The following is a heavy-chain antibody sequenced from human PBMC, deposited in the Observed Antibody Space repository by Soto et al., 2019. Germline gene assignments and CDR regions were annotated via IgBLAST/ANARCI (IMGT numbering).Heavy chain of an antibody. Sequence: SETLSLTCAVYGGSFSGYYWSWIRQPPGKGLEWIGEINHSGSTNYNPSLKSRVTISVDTSKNQFSLKLSSVTAADTAVYYCARLVRRATYGTRDYRGQGTLVTVSS. J-gene: IGHJ4*02. CDR2: INHSGST. D-gene: IGHD1-1*01. CDR3: ARLVRRATYGTRDY. V-gene: IGHV4-34*01. CDR1: GGSFSGYY.